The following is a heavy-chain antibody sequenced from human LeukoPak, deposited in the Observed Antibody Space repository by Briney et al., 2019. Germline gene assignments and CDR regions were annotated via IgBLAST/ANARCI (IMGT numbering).Heavy chain of an antibody. J-gene: IGHJ4*02. CDR3: ASGLDGSGYFDWLSPPTY. CDR1: GDSISSGGYY. V-gene: IGHV4-61*02. D-gene: IGHD3-9*01. CDR2: ISSSGST. Sequence: SETLSLTCTVSGDSISSGGYYWSWIRQPAGKGLEWIGRISSSGSTNYNPSLKSRVTMSVDTSKNQFSLKLSSVTAADTAVHYCASGLDGSGYFDWLSPPTYWGQGTLVTVSS.